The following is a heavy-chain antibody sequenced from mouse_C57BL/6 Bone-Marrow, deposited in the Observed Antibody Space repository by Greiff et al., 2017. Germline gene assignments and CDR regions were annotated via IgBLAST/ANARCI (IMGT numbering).Heavy chain of an antibody. CDR3: AVDLTGSGFDY. CDR2: IDPSDSYT. CDR1: GYTFTSYW. J-gene: IGHJ2*01. D-gene: IGHD4-1*01. Sequence: QVQLQQPGAELVRPGTSVKLSCKASGYTFTSYWMHWVKQRPGQGLEWIGVIDPSDSYTNYNQKFKGKATLTVDTSSSTAYMQLSSLTSEDSAVYYCAVDLTGSGFDYWGQGTTLTVSS. V-gene: IGHV1-59*01.